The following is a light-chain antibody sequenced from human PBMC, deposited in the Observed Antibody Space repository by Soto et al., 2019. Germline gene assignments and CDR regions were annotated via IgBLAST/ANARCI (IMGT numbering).Light chain of an antibody. CDR1: RSNIGAGYD. CDR2: RNH. Sequence: QSVLTQPPSVSGAPGQRVTISCTGSRSNIGAGYDVHWYQQIPGTAPKLLIYRNHDRPSGVPDRFSGSKSGTSASLAITGLQAEDEADYFCSSYTNINTRVFGGGTKLTVL. CDR3: SSYTNINTRV. J-gene: IGLJ3*02. V-gene: IGLV1-40*01.